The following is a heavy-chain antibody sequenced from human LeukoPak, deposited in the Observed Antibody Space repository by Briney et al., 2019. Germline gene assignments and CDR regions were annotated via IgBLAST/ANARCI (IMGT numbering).Heavy chain of an antibody. CDR1: GYSFTSYW. V-gene: IGHV5-51*01. D-gene: IGHD2-8*01. Sequence: GESLKISCEGSGYSFTSYWIGWVRQMPGKGLEWMGIIYPGDSDTRYSPSFQGQVTISADKSISTAYLQWSSLKASDTAMHYCARHSHCTSVCYGDAYYYYGMDVWGQGTTVTVSS. J-gene: IGHJ6*02. CDR3: ARHSHCTSVCYGDAYYYYGMDV. CDR2: IYPGDSDT.